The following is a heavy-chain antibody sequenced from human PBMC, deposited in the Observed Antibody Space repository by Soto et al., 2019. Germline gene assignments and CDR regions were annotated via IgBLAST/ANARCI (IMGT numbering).Heavy chain of an antibody. CDR2: ISSSSSYR. CDR1: GFTFSSYS. J-gene: IGHJ3*02. V-gene: IGHV3-21*01. D-gene: IGHD3-22*01. CDR3: ARGYHYYDSSGYDKWDAFDI. Sequence: EVQLVESGGGLVKPGGSLRLSCAASGFTFSSYSMNWVRQAPGKGLEGVSSISSSSSYRDYADSVKGRFTISRDNAKNSLYRQMNSLRAEDTAVYYCARGYHYYDSSGYDKWDAFDIWGQGTMVTVSS.